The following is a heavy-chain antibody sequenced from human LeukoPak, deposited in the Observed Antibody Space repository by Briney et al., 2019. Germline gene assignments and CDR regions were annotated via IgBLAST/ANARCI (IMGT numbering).Heavy chain of an antibody. CDR2: INQDGSEK. CDR3: AKSLYGSGSYYNWFDP. V-gene: IGHV3-7*01. D-gene: IGHD3-10*01. Sequence: GGSLRLSCAASGFTFSSYWMSWVRQAPGKGLEWVANINQDGSEKYYVDSVKGRFTISRDNAKNSLYLQMNSLRAEDTAVYYCAKSLYGSGSYYNWFDPWGQGTLVTVSS. J-gene: IGHJ5*02. CDR1: GFTFSSYW.